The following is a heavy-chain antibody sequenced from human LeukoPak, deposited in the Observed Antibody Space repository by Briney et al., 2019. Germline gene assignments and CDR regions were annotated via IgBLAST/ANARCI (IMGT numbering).Heavy chain of an antibody. D-gene: IGHD3-10*01. CDR3: ARVWFGESLYAFDI. V-gene: IGHV1-2*02. CDR2: INPNSGGT. CDR1: GYTFTVYY. J-gene: IGHJ3*02. Sequence: GASVNVSCKASGYTFTVYYMHCVRQAPGQGLECMGWINPNSGGTNYAQKFQGRVTMTRDTSISTAYMELSRLRSDDTAVYYCARVWFGESLYAFDIWGQGTMVTVSS.